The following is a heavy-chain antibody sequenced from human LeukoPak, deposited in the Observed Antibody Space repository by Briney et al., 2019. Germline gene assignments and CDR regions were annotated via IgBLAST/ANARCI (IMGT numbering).Heavy chain of an antibody. J-gene: IGHJ4*02. Sequence: GGSLGLSCAASGFTFTSYSMNWVRQAPGKGLEWVSTISGGGGSTYYADSVKGRFTISRDNSKNTLYLQVNSLGAEDTAVYYFSKGGKGDVTPFDYWGQGTLVTVSS. CDR1: GFTFTSYS. D-gene: IGHD3-16*01. CDR3: SKGGKGDVTPFDY. V-gene: IGHV3-23*01. CDR2: ISGGGGST.